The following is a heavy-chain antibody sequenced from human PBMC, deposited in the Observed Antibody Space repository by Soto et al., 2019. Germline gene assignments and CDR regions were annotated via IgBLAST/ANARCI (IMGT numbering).Heavy chain of an antibody. CDR3: ARGPFEEGTWTRTPLQH. V-gene: IGHV3-33*01. CDR1: GFTFSSYG. D-gene: IGHD3-10*01. Sequence: QVQLVESGGGVVQPGRSLRLSCAASGFTFSSYGMHWVRQAPGKGLEWVAVIWYDGSNKYYADSVKGRFTISRDNSKNTLYLQMNSLRAEDTAVYYCARGPFEEGTWTRTPLQHWGQGTLVTVSS. CDR2: IWYDGSNK. J-gene: IGHJ1*01.